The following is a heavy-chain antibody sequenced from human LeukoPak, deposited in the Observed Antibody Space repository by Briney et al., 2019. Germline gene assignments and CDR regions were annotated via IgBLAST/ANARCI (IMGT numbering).Heavy chain of an antibody. CDR1: GYTFTNYH. CDR2: MNPNNGDS. Sequence: ASVKVSCKASGYTFTNYHINWVRQASGQGLEWMGWMNPNNGDSGYAQNLQGRVTITTDTSISTAYMELGILRSDDTAVYFCARTTSMTASGYDYWGQGTLVTVSS. CDR3: ARTTSMTASGYDY. J-gene: IGHJ4*02. V-gene: IGHV1-8*03. D-gene: IGHD4-17*01.